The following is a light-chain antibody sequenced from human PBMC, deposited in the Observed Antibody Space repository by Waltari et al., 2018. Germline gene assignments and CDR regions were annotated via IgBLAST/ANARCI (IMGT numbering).Light chain of an antibody. CDR2: DVS. Sequence: QSALTQPASVAGSPGQSITISCTGSSSDVGSYNYFSWYQQHPGKAPKLMIFDVSHRPSGVSTRFSGSKSGNTASLTISGLQAEDEADYYCSSYISSSTLELFGGGTSLTVL. CDR3: SSYISSSTLEL. V-gene: IGLV2-14*03. J-gene: IGLJ2*01. CDR1: SSDVGSYNY.